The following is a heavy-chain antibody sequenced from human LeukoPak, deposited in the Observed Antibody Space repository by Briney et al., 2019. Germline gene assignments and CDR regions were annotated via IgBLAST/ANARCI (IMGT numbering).Heavy chain of an antibody. CDR1: GGSISSYY. Sequence: NTSETLSLTSTVSGGSISSYYWSWIRQPPGKGLEWIGYIYYSGSTNYNPSLKSRVTISVDTSKNQFSLKLSSVTAADTAVYYCARHRGIAAADPFDYWGQGTLVTVSS. CDR3: ARHRGIAAADPFDY. D-gene: IGHD6-13*01. CDR2: IYYSGST. J-gene: IGHJ4*02. V-gene: IGHV4-59*08.